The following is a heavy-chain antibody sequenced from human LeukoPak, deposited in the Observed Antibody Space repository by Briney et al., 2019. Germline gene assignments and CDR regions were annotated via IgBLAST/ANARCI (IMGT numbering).Heavy chain of an antibody. V-gene: IGHV3-74*01. Sequence: GGSLRLSCSAAGFTISSFWMHWVRHAPGKGVFWVSRLNSDGSITNYADSVKGRFTISRDNARHTLYLQMNSLRDEDTAVYYCARASTTVPNILDYWGQGTLVTVSS. D-gene: IGHD4-17*01. CDR2: LNSDGSIT. CDR1: GFTISSFW. J-gene: IGHJ4*02. CDR3: ARASTTVPNILDY.